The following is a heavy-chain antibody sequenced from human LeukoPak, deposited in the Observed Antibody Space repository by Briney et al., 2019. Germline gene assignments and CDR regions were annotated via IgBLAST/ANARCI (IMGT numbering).Heavy chain of an antibody. Sequence: SQTLSLTCAISGDSVSSNSAAWNWIRQSPSRGLEWLGRTYYRSKWYNDYAVSVKSRITINPDTSKNQFSLQLNSVTPEDTAVYYCARGKTTVTRGYYYYYMDVWGKGTTVTVSS. CDR3: ARGKTTVTRGYYYYYMDV. V-gene: IGHV6-1*01. J-gene: IGHJ6*03. CDR1: GDSVSSNSAA. D-gene: IGHD4-11*01. CDR2: TYYRSKWYN.